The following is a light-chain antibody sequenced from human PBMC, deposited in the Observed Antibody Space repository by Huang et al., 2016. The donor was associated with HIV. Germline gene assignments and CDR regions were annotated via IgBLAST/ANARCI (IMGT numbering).Light chain of an antibody. Sequence: DIVMIQSPLSLPVTPGEPASISCRSSQSLLHTNAYNYLDWYLQKPGQSPQLLIYLGSSRAAGVPDRFSGGGSGTSFSLNISRVEAEDAGIYYCMEALKTPYTFGQGTKLEIK. CDR2: LGS. J-gene: IGKJ2*01. CDR3: MEALKTPYT. CDR1: QSLLHTNAYNY. V-gene: IGKV2-28*01.